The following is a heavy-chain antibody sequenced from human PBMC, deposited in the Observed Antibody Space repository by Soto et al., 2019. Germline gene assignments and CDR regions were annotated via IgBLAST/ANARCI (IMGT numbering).Heavy chain of an antibody. CDR3: ARITSDYGDAPYWFFDL. J-gene: IGHJ2*01. CDR2: IGAYNGNT. Sequence: QVQLVQSGPEVKKPGASVKVSCKASGYTFITYGISWVRQAPGQGLEWMGWIGAYNGNTKYSQNFQDRVTMTTDTSTRTAYMELRSLRSDDTAVYYCARITSDYGDAPYWFFDLWGRGTLVSVSS. D-gene: IGHD4-17*01. CDR1: GYTFITYG. V-gene: IGHV1-18*01.